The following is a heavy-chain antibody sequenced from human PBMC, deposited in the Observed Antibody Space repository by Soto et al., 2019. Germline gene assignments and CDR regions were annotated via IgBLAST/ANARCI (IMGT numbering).Heavy chain of an antibody. J-gene: IGHJ4*02. Sequence: EVQLVESGGDLVQPGGSLRLSCAASGFTFSNYNMHWVRQAPGKGLVYVSGITNNGGSTNYASSVKGRFTVSRDNSKNTPYIQMGSLRTEDMAVYYCARIRQAYGGFDYWGQGTLVTVSS. D-gene: IGHD4-17*01. V-gene: IGHV3-64*01. CDR2: ITNNGGST. CDR1: GFTFSNYN. CDR3: ARIRQAYGGFDY.